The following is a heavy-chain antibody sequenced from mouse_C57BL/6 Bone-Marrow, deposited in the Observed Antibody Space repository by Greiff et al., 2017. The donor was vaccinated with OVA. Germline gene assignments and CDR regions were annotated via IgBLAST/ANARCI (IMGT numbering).Heavy chain of an antibody. V-gene: IGHV10-1*01. CDR3: VRQGMDY. CDR1: GFSFNTYA. CDR2: IRSKSNNYAT. Sequence: DVKLVESGGGLVQPKGSLKLSCAASGFSFNTYAMNWVRQAPGKGLEWVARIRSKSNNYATYYADSVKDRFTISRDDSESMLYLQMNNLKTEDTAMYYCVRQGMDYGGQGTSVTVSS. J-gene: IGHJ4*01.